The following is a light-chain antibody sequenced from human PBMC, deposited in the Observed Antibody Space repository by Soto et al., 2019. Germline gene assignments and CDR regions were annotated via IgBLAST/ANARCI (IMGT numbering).Light chain of an antibody. CDR3: SSYAGSNSFDVV. J-gene: IGLJ2*01. V-gene: IGLV2-8*01. CDR2: EVT. CDR1: SSDVGGYNY. Sequence: QSALTQPPSASGSPGQSVTISCTGTSSDVGGYNYVFWYQHHPGKAPKLMIYEVTRRPSGVPDRFSGSRSGNTASLTVSGLQADDEADYYCSSYAGSNSFDVVFGGGTKLTVL.